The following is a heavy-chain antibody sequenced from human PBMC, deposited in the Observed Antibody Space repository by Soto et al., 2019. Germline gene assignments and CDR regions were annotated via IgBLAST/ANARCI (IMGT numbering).Heavy chain of an antibody. CDR1: GDSVSSNSAA. Sequence: SETLSLTCAISGDSVSSNSAAWNWIRQSPSRGLEGLGRTYYRYKWYNDYAVSVKSRITINPDTSKNQFSLQLNSVTPEDTAVYYCARGVLRYFDWLSRDYYYYMDVWGKGTTVTVSS. CDR3: ARGVLRYFDWLSRDYYYYMDV. V-gene: IGHV6-1*01. D-gene: IGHD3-9*01. J-gene: IGHJ6*03. CDR2: TYYRYKWYN.